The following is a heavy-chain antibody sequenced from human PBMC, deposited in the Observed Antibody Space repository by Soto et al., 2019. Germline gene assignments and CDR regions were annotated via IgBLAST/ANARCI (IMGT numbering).Heavy chain of an antibody. J-gene: IGHJ4*02. CDR3: AREMVRGVGSDY. D-gene: IGHD3-10*01. CDR1: GYTFTSYD. V-gene: IGHV1-18*01. Sequence: ASVKVSCKASGYTFTSYDINWVRHATGQGLEWMGWISTYNGNTKYAQKLQGRVTMTTDTSTSTAYMELRSLRSDDTAVFYCAREMVRGVGSDYWGQGTLVTVSS. CDR2: ISTYNGNT.